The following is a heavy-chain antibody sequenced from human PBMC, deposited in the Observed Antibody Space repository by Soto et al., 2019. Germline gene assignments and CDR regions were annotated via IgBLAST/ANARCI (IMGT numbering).Heavy chain of an antibody. J-gene: IGHJ4*02. CDR1: GFTFSSYA. CDR3: ARDWSSMIVVVTPVY. Sequence: QVQLVESGGGVVQPGRSLRLSCAASGFTFSSYAMHWVRQAPGKGLEWVAVISYDGSNKYYADSVKGRFTISRDNSKNPLYLQMNSLRAEDTAVYYCARDWSSMIVVVTPVYWGQGTLVTVSS. D-gene: IGHD3-22*01. V-gene: IGHV3-30-3*01. CDR2: ISYDGSNK.